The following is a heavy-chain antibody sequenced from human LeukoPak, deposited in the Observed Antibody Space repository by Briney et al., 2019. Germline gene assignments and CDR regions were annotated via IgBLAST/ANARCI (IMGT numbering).Heavy chain of an antibody. D-gene: IGHD2-15*01. V-gene: IGHV1-2*02. CDR3: ARARCSGGSCYPNWFDP. Sequence: ASVKVSCKASGYTFTGYYMHWVRQAPGQGLEWMGWMNPNSGGTNYAQKFQGRVNMTRDTSISTAYMELSRLRSDDTAVYYCARARCSGGSCYPNWFDPWGQGTLVTVSS. CDR1: GYTFTGYY. J-gene: IGHJ5*02. CDR2: MNPNSGGT.